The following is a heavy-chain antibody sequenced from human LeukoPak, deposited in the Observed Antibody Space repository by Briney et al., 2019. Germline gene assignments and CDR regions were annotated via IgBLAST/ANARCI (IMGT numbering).Heavy chain of an antibody. CDR1: GYTFTSYA. Sequence: ASVKVSCKASGYTFTSYAIHWVRQAPGQRLEWMGWINAGNGNTKYSQRFQGRVTITRDTSASTAYMELSSLRSEDTAVYYCAREHDFWSPYAFDIWGQGTMATVSS. D-gene: IGHD3-3*01. CDR2: INAGNGNT. CDR3: AREHDFWSPYAFDI. V-gene: IGHV1-3*01. J-gene: IGHJ3*02.